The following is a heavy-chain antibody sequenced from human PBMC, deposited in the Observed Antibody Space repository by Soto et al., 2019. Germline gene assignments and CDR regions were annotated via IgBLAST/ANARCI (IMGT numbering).Heavy chain of an antibody. J-gene: IGHJ4*02. D-gene: IGHD2-15*01. CDR2: IYHSGST. V-gene: IGHV4-4*02. Sequence: QVQLQESGPGLVKPSGTLSRTCGVFGGSISNSNWWTWVRQPPGKGLEWIGEIYHSGSTNYNSSLMSRVTISLDKVNNQFSLKLTSVTAADTAVYYCAHRPIVVAAIWGQGTLVTVSS. CDR1: GGSISNSNW. CDR3: AHRPIVVAAI.